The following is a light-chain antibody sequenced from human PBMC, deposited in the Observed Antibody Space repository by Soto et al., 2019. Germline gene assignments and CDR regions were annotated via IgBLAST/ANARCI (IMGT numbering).Light chain of an antibody. CDR1: QDISNY. V-gene: IGKV1-39*01. CDR3: QQSYSIPPIT. J-gene: IGKJ5*01. CDR2: DAS. Sequence: DVQITQSPTSLSVSVGDRFTIHCKASQDISNYLHWYQQKPGKAPKFLIYDASILQSGVPSRFSGSGSGTEFTLTISSLQPEDFATYYCQQSYSIPPITFGQGTRLEIK.